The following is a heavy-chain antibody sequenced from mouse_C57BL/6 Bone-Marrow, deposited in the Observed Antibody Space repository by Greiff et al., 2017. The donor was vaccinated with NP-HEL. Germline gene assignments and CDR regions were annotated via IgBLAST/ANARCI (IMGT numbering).Heavy chain of an antibody. Sequence: VQLQQSGAELARPGASVKLSCKASGYTFTSYGISWVKQRTGQGLEWIGEIHPRSGNTYYNEKFKGKATLTADKSSSTAYMELHSLTCGDSAVYFCARPANWDTDYWGKGTTLTVSS. V-gene: IGHV1-81*01. CDR2: IHPRSGNT. CDR1: GYTFTSYG. D-gene: IGHD4-1*01. CDR3: ARPANWDTDY. J-gene: IGHJ2*01.